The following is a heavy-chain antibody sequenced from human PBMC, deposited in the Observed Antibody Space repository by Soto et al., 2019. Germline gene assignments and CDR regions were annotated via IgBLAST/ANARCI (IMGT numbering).Heavy chain of an antibody. CDR1: GGSISSGDYY. J-gene: IGHJ4*02. D-gene: IGHD6-13*01. CDR3: AIWQQLKPRFDY. CDR2: IYYSGST. V-gene: IGHV4-31*03. Sequence: QVQLQESGPGLVKPSQTLSLTCTVSGGSISSGDYYWSWIRQHPGKGLEWIGYIYYSGSTYYNPSLKSRVTISVDSSVIQFSLKLSSVTAADTAVYYCAIWQQLKPRFDYLVQGTLVTVSS.